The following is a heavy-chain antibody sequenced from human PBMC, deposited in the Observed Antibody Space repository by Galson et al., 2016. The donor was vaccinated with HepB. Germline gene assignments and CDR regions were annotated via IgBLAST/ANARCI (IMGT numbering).Heavy chain of an antibody. CDR1: GYTFSRNS. J-gene: IGHJ4*02. V-gene: IGHV3-21*01. CDR3: ARSGSTAYFDS. CDR2: ISRDSRYK. D-gene: IGHD3-9*01. Sequence: SLRLSCAASGYTFSRNSMSWVRQAPGKGLEWVSSISRDSRYKYYADSLKGRFTISRDNAKNSLYLHVNSLRAEDTAVYYCARSGSTAYFDSWGQGTLVTVSS.